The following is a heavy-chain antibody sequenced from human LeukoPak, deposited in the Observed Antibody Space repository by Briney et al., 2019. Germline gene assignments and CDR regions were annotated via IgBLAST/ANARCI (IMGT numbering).Heavy chain of an antibody. D-gene: IGHD4/OR15-4a*01. CDR2: INDDGSGT. CDR1: GFTLSSNW. CDR3: AKDTLPAANFRYFDY. Sequence: GGSLRLSCVVSGFTLSSNWMHWVRQPPGKGLVWVSRINDDGSGTSYADSVKGRFTISRDNSKNTLYLQMNSLRAEDTAVYYSAKDTLPAANFRYFDYWGQGTLVTVSS. V-gene: IGHV3-74*01. J-gene: IGHJ4*02.